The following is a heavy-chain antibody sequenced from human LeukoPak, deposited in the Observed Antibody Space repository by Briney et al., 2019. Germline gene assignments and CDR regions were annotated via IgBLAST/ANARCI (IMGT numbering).Heavy chain of an antibody. Sequence: PGGSLRLSCAASGFTFSDYAIHWVRQAPGKGLEWVAVISYDGNNKECADSVKGRFTISRDNSKSTVYLQVNSLRGEDTAVFYCARDPLNRRWGSYYFDYWGQGTLVTVSS. CDR2: ISYDGNNK. CDR1: GFTFSDYA. J-gene: IGHJ4*02. D-gene: IGHD1-14*01. CDR3: ARDPLNRRWGSYYFDY. V-gene: IGHV3-30-3*01.